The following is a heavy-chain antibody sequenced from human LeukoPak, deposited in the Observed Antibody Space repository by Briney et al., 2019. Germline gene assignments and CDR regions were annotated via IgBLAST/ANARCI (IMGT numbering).Heavy chain of an antibody. CDR3: AKAWDWNDKNGDAKFDY. CDR2: ISGSGGST. CDR1: GFTFSSYA. J-gene: IGHJ4*02. V-gene: IGHV3-23*01. D-gene: IGHD1-1*01. Sequence: GGSLRLSCAASGFTFSSYAMSWVRQAPGKGLEWVSAISGSGGSTYYADSVKGRFTISRDNSKNTLYLQMNSLRAEDTAVYYCAKAWDWNDKNGDAKFDYWGQGTLVTVSS.